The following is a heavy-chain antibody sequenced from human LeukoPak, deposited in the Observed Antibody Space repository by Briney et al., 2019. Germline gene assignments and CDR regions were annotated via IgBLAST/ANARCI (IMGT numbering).Heavy chain of an antibody. V-gene: IGHV4-34*01. CDR3: ARVPRRLAGTRAFDI. Sequence: SETLSLTCAVYGGSFSGYYWSWIRQPPGKRLEWIGEINHSGSTNYNPSLKSRVTISVDTSKNQFSLKLSSVTAAGTAVYYCARVPRRLAGTRAFDIWGQGTMVTVSS. D-gene: IGHD6-19*01. CDR1: GGSFSGYY. CDR2: INHSGST. J-gene: IGHJ3*02.